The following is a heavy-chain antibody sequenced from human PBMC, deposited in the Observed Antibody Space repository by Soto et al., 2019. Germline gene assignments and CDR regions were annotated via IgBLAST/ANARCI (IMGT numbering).Heavy chain of an antibody. J-gene: IGHJ5*02. V-gene: IGHV1-2*02. D-gene: IGHD2-15*01. Sequence: ASVKVSCNASGFSFTGYYIHWLRQAPGQGLEWMGWINAHSGGTEYAQKFQGRVTLTRDTSIATAYLTLTSLTSDDTALYYCAKDLTRLLAYWLDPWVQGTQVTVSS. CDR1: GFSFTGYY. CDR3: AKDLTRLLAYWLDP. CDR2: INAHSGGT.